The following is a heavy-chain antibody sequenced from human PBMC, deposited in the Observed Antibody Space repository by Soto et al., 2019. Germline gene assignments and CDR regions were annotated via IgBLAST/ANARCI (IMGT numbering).Heavy chain of an antibody. D-gene: IGHD3-10*01. Sequence: SETLSLTCAVYGGSFSGYYWSWIRQPPGKGLEWIGEINRSGSTNYNPSLKSRVTISVDTSKNQFSLKLSSVTAADTAVYYCASLCLFGISMVRGAWYYYYMDVWGKGTTVTVSS. CDR1: GGSFSGYY. V-gene: IGHV4-34*01. J-gene: IGHJ6*03. CDR2: INRSGST. CDR3: ASLCLFGISMVRGAWYYYYMDV.